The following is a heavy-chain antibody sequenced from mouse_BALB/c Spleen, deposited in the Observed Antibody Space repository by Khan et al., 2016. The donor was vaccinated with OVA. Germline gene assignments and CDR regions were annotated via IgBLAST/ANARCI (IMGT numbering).Heavy chain of an antibody. V-gene: IGHV3-5*02. CDR1: GISITTGNYR. Sequence: EVKLLESGPGLVKPSQTVSLTCTVTGISITTGNYRWSWIRQFPGNKLEWIGYLYYSGTITYNPFFTSRTTITRDTSKNQFFLEMNSLTAEDTATYYCARDYGSLYWYFDVWGAGITVTVSS. CDR2: LYYSGTI. J-gene: IGHJ1*01. D-gene: IGHD1-1*01. CDR3: ARDYGSLYWYFDV.